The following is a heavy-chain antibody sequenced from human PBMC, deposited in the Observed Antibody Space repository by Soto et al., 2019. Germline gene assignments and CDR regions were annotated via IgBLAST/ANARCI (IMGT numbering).Heavy chain of an antibody. J-gene: IGHJ3*02. CDR2: IRKDGSQR. V-gene: IGHV3-7*05. D-gene: IGHD6-25*01. CDR1: EFAFSSYW. Sequence: ESGGGLVQPGGSLTLSCAASEFAFSSYWMTWVRQAPGKGLEWVANIRKDGSQRSYLDSVRGRFTISRDNSKNSLYLQVNSLRAEDTALYFCARDVSPGSSGLYFDAFDIWGQGTMVTVSS. CDR3: ARDVSPGSSGLYFDAFDI.